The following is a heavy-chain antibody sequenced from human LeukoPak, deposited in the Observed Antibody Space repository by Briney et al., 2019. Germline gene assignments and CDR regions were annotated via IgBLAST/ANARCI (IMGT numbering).Heavy chain of an antibody. Sequence: ASVKVSCKASGGTFSSYAISWVRQAPGQGLEWMGRIIPILGIANYAQKFQGRVTITADKSTSTAYMELSSLRSEDTAVYYCATRLSSTTGTLPFDYWGQGTLVTVSS. D-gene: IGHD1-1*01. CDR1: GGTFSSYA. CDR2: IIPILGIA. J-gene: IGHJ4*02. CDR3: ATRLSSTTGTLPFDY. V-gene: IGHV1-69*04.